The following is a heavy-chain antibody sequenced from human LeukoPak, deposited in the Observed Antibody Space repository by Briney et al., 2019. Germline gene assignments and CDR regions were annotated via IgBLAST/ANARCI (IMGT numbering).Heavy chain of an antibody. CDR2: IYDGGST. Sequence: SETLSLTCSVSGGSVSSYYWSWIRQPPGKGLEWIGYIYDGGSTKYNPSLKSRVTISVDTSENQFSLNLSSVTAADTAVYYCARLVYGTYDFWSGYPVGYFDSWGQGTLVTVSS. V-gene: IGHV4-59*02. CDR1: GGSVSSYY. D-gene: IGHD3-3*01. J-gene: IGHJ4*02. CDR3: ARLVYGTYDFWSGYPVGYFDS.